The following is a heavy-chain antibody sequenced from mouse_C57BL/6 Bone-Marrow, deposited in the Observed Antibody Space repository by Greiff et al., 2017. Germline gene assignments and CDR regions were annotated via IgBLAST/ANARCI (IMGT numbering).Heavy chain of an antibody. CDR2: INPSSGYT. CDR3: ARSPLRSAMDY. Sequence: QVQLKQSGAELAKPGASVKLSCKASGYTFTSYWMHWVKQRPGQGLEWIGYINPSSGYTKYNQKFKDKATLTADKSSSTAYMQLSSLTYEDSAVYDCARSPLRSAMDYWGQGTSVTVSS. V-gene: IGHV1-7*01. J-gene: IGHJ4*01. D-gene: IGHD1-1*01. CDR1: GYTFTSYW.